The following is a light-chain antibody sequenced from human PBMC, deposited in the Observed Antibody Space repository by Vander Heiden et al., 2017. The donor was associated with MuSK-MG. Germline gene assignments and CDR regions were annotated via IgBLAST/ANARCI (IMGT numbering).Light chain of an antibody. CDR3: QQEDNSVQT. J-gene: IGKJ1*01. CDR2: WAS. CDR1: QSLLYGSNYQNY. Sequence: DIVMTQSPDSLAVSLGERATINCKSSQSLLYGSNYQNYLAWYQQKPGQPPKLLFYWASTRKSGVPDRFNGSGTGTDFTLTISSLQAEDVAVYYCQQEDNSVQTFGQGTKVEIK. V-gene: IGKV4-1*01.